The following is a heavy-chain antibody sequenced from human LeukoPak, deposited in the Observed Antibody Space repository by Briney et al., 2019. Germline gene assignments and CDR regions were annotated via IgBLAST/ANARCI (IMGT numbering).Heavy chain of an antibody. CDR2: IYYSGST. CDR1: GGSIGTYY. Sequence: SETLSLTCTVSGGSIGTYYWSWIRQPPGKGLEWIGYIYYSGSTNYNLSLKSRVIILVDTSKNQFSLRLSSVTAADTAVYYCARGIYSSGYYYYFDYWGQGTLVTVSS. D-gene: IGHD3-22*01. J-gene: IGHJ4*02. V-gene: IGHV4-59*01. CDR3: ARGIYSSGYYYYFDY.